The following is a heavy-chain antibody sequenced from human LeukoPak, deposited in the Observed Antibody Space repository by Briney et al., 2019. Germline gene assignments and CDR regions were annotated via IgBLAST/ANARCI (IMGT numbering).Heavy chain of an antibody. D-gene: IGHD2-15*01. CDR2: ISSGSSYI. CDR3: ARGRCSGGSCQPHWYFDL. V-gene: IGHV3-21*01. J-gene: IGHJ2*01. Sequence: GGSLRLPCAASGFTFSTYTMNWVRQVPGKGLEWVSSISSGSSYIYYADSVKGRFTISRDNAKNSLYLQMNSLRAEDTAVYYCARGRCSGGSCQPHWYFDLWGRGTLVTVSS. CDR1: GFTFSTYT.